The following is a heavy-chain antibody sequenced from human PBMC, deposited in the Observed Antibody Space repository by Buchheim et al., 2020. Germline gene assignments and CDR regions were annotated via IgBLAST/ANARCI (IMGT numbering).Heavy chain of an antibody. CDR3: TRVLRYFDWLLPDYYYYGMDV. CDR2: MNPNSDNT. D-gene: IGHD3-9*01. CDR1: GYTFTSYD. V-gene: IGHV1-8*01. Sequence: QVQLVQSGAEVKKPGASVKVSCKASGYTFTSYDINWVRQATGQGLEWMGWMNPNSDNTGYAQKFQGRVTMTRNTSISTAYMELSSLRSEDTAVYYCTRVLRYFDWLLPDYYYYGMDVWGQGTT. J-gene: IGHJ6*02.